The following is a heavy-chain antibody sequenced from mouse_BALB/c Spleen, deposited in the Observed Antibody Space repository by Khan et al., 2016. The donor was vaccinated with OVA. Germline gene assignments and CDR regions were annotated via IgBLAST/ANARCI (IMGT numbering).Heavy chain of an antibody. J-gene: IGHJ2*01. V-gene: IGHV3-2*02. CDR2: ISYSGRP. Sequence: EVQLQESGPGLVKPSQSLSLTCTVTGYSITSDYAWNWIRQFPGNKLEWMGYISYSGRPSYNPSLKSRISITRDTSKNQIFLQLNSVTNEDTATYYCARSVTITTVVATDFDYWGQGTTLTVSS. CDR3: ARSVTITTVVATDFDY. D-gene: IGHD1-1*01. CDR1: GYSITSDYA.